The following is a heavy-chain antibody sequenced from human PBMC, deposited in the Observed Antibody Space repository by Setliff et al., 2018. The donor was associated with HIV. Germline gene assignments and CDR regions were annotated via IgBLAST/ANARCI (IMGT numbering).Heavy chain of an antibody. J-gene: IGHJ4*02. CDR3: ARAQIAAPRPFDS. Sequence: SETLSLTCAGYGGAFSGYYWTWIRQAPGRGLEWIAEVNHKGVANYSPALMRRATISADTSKNQFSLRLASVTAADTALYFCARAQIAAPRPFDSWGQGTLVTVSS. D-gene: IGHD2-21*01. CDR2: VNHKGVA. CDR1: GGAFSGYY. V-gene: IGHV4-34*01.